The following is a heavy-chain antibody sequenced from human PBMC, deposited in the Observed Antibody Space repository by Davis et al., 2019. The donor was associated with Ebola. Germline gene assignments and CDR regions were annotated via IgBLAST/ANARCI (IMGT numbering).Heavy chain of an antibody. D-gene: IGHD1-14*01. J-gene: IGHJ4*02. CDR3: ARLPGIAQPYYFDY. V-gene: IGHV5-51*01. CDR1: GYSFTSYW. Sequence: GESLKTSCKGSGYSFTSYWIGWVRQMPGKGLEWMGIIYPGDSDTRYSPSFQGQVTFSADKSISAAYLQWSSLKASDTAMYYCARLPGIAQPYYFDYWGQGTLVTVSS. CDR2: IYPGDSDT.